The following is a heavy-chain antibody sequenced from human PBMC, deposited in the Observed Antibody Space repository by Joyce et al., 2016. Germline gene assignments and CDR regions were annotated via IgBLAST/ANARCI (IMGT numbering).Heavy chain of an antibody. CDR2: IYSGGNT. Sequence: GGGLVQPGGSLRLSCAASGFTVSSNYMSWVRKAPGKGLEWVSVIYSGGNTYYADSVKGRFTISRDNSKNTLYLQMNSLRAEDTAVYYCTRDLIQSYYYYGMDVWGQGTTVTVS. D-gene: IGHD3-3*01. CDR3: TRDLIQSYYYYGMDV. J-gene: IGHJ6*02. V-gene: IGHV3-66*02. CDR1: GFTVSSNY.